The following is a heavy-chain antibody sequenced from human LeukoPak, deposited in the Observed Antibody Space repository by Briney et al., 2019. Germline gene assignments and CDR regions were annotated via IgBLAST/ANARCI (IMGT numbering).Heavy chain of an antibody. Sequence: SETLSLTCTVSGGSISSYYWSWIRQPPGKGLEWIGYIYYSGSTNYNPSLKSRVTISVDTSKNQFSLKLSSVTAADTAVYYCARHDRIAVAYDYWGQGTLVTVSS. CDR1: GGSISSYY. J-gene: IGHJ4*02. D-gene: IGHD6-19*01. CDR3: ARHDRIAVAYDY. V-gene: IGHV4-59*08. CDR2: IYYSGST.